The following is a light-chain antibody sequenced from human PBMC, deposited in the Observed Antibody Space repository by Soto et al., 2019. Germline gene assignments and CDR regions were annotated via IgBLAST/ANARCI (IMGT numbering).Light chain of an antibody. CDR1: QSVSSY. V-gene: IGKV3-11*01. Sequence: EIVLTQSPATLSLSPGERATLSCRASQSVSSYLAWYQQKPGQAPRLLIYDASNRATGIPARFSGSGSGTDFTLTISSLEPEDCAVYYCQQRSNRPPLTFGGGTKVDIK. CDR2: DAS. CDR3: QQRSNRPPLT. J-gene: IGKJ4*01.